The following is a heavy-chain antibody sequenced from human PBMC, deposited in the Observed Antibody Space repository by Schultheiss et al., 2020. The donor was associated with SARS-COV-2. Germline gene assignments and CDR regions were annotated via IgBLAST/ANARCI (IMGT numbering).Heavy chain of an antibody. CDR1: GGSISSGGYS. CDR3: ARLYCGGDCYHDY. D-gene: IGHD2-21*02. V-gene: IGHV4-30-2*05. Sequence: SETLSLTCAVSGGSISSGGYSWSWIRQPPGKGLEWIGYIYHSGSTYYNPSLKSRVTISVDTSKNQFSLKLSSVTAADTAVYYCARLYCGGDCYHDYWGQGTLVTVSS. CDR2: IYHSGST. J-gene: IGHJ4*02.